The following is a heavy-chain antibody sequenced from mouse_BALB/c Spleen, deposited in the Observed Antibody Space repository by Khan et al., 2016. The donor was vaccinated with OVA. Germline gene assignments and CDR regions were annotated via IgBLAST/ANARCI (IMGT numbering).Heavy chain of an antibody. CDR2: INPNTDNT. D-gene: IGHD2-14*01. CDR3: ARGYDFLAY. V-gene: IGHV1-26*01. Sequence: VRLQQSGPDLVKTGASVKISCKASGYSITAYYMNRVKLSHGKSLECIGRINPNTDNTNYNQKFKGKAIITVDTSSSTAYMELRSLTYEDSAVYFCARGYDFLAYWGQGTLVTVSA. CDR1: GYSITAYY. J-gene: IGHJ3*01.